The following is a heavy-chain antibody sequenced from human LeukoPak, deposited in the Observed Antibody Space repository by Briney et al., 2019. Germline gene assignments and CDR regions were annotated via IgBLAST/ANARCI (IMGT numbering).Heavy chain of an antibody. V-gene: IGHV1-2*02. D-gene: IGHD4-11*01. CDR3: ASLRGTTVPGFDY. J-gene: IGHJ4*02. CDR2: INPNSGGT. Sequence: ASVKVSCKASGYTFTGYYMHWVRQAPGQGLEWMGWINPNSGGTNYAQKFQGRVTMTRDTSISTAYMELSRLRSDDTAVYYCASLRGTTVPGFDYWGQGTLVTVSS. CDR1: GYTFTGYY.